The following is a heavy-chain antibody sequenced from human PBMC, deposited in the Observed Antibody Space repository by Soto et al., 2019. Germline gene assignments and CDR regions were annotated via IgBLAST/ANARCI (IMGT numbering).Heavy chain of an antibody. Sequence: PGGSLKISFRVSGYSFTDFWIVWVLQKPGKGLDCVWIIYPGDSDTRYSPSFQGQVTISADKSISNAALQWTRLKDSDIEMYQCARTALDSSGHFYKLSSAQYRAIGDYWGQGTLVTVSS. D-gene: IGHD3-22*01. CDR1: GYSFTDFW. V-gene: IGHV5-51*01. CDR2: IYPGDSDT. CDR3: ARTALDSSGHFYKLSSAQYRAIGDY. J-gene: IGHJ4*02.